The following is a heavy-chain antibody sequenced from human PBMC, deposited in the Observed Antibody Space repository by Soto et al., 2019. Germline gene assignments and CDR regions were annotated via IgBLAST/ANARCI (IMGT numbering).Heavy chain of an antibody. CDR3: ARQTAENIVATDRAFDI. Sequence: QVQLQESGPGLVKPSETLSLTCTVSGGSISSYYWSWIRQPPGKGLEWIGYIYYSGSTNYNPSLKSRVTISVDTSKNQFSLKLSSVTAADTAVYYCARQTAENIVATDRAFDIWGQGTMVTVSS. CDR1: GGSISSYY. V-gene: IGHV4-59*08. CDR2: IYYSGST. J-gene: IGHJ3*02. D-gene: IGHD5-12*01.